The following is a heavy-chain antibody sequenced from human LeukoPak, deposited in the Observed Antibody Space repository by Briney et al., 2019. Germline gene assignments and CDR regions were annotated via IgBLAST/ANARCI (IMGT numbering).Heavy chain of an antibody. CDR2: ISYDGSNK. J-gene: IGHJ5*02. CDR1: GFIFSRYD. V-gene: IGHV3-30*18. D-gene: IGHD2-2*01. CDR3: ANLPSS. Sequence: GGSLRLACAAAGFIFSRYDIEWGRQAAGKGMEWVGVISYDGSNKFYAASVKGPFPISRDNSKHTLSLQMTRLRAEDPAVYSCANLPSSWGPGTLFTASS.